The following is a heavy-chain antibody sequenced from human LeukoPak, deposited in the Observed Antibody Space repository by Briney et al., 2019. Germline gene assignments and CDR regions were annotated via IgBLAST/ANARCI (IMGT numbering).Heavy chain of an antibody. CDR3: ARGFYGDEIDY. Sequence: GGSLRLSCAASGXTFSSYSVNWVRQAPGKGLEWVSYISTTSSHMYYADSVKGRFTISRDNAKNSLYLQLKSLRAEDTAVYYCARGFYGDEIDYWGQGTLVTVSS. D-gene: IGHD4-17*01. CDR2: ISTTSSHM. CDR1: GXTFSSYS. J-gene: IGHJ4*02. V-gene: IGHV3-21*01.